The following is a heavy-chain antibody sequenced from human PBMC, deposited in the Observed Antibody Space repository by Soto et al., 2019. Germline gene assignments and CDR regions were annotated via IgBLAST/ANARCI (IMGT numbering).Heavy chain of an antibody. CDR2: ISSNGENT. V-gene: IGHV3-23*01. Sequence: VGSLRLSFAASRFTSGYHAMNWVRQAPGKGLEWVSTISSNGENTHYADSVKGRFIISSDNSSNTVALQMNRLRVADTAIYYWVSWGSAHFDSWGQGTLVTVSS. CDR3: VSWGSAHFDS. D-gene: IGHD3-16*01. J-gene: IGHJ4*01. CDR1: RFTSGYHA.